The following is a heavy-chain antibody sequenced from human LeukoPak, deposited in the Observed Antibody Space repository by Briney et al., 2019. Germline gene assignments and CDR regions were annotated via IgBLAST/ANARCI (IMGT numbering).Heavy chain of an antibody. CDR2: IYSGDST. CDR3: ARVGSCFDLDY. Sequence: GGSLRLSCAASDFTVRSNYMSWVRQAPGRGLEWVSLIYSGDSTNYADSVRGRFTISRDNSKKTLYLQMNSLRAEDTAVYYCARVGSCFDLDYWGQGTLVTVSS. D-gene: IGHD3-10*01. V-gene: IGHV3-53*01. CDR1: DFTVRSNY. J-gene: IGHJ4*02.